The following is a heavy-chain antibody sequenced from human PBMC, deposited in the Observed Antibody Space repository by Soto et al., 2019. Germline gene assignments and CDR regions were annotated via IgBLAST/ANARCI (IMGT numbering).Heavy chain of an antibody. D-gene: IGHD5-12*01. J-gene: IGHJ4*02. Sequence: HPGGSLRLSCAASGFTFSTCAMNWVRQAPGKGLEWVSGISDSGVSSYYADSVKGRFTISRDNSKNTLHLQMNSLRAEDTAVYYCAKQGNGYNTDYWGQGTLVTVSS. V-gene: IGHV3-23*01. CDR2: ISDSGVSS. CDR1: GFTFSTCA. CDR3: AKQGNGYNTDY.